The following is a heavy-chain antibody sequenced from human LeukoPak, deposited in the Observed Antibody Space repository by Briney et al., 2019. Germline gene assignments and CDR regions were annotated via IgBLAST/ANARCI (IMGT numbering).Heavy chain of an antibody. Sequence: GGSLRLSCAASGFTFSSYSMNWVRQAPGKGLEWVSSISSSSSYIYYADSVKGRFTISRDNAKNSLYLQMNSLRAEDTAVYYCAKSLAFTPTDAFDIWGQGTMVTVSS. D-gene: IGHD3-16*01. V-gene: IGHV3-21*04. J-gene: IGHJ3*02. CDR1: GFTFSSYS. CDR2: ISSSSSYI. CDR3: AKSLAFTPTDAFDI.